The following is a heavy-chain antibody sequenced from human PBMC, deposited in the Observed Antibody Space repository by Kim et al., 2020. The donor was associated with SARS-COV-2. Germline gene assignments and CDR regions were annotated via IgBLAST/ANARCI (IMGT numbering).Heavy chain of an antibody. D-gene: IGHD4-17*01. CDR3: ARCVTTARYGMDV. J-gene: IGHJ6*02. Sequence: YSPSFQGQVTISADKSISTAYLQWSSLKASDTAMYYCARCVTTARYGMDVWGQGTTVTVSS. V-gene: IGHV5-51*01.